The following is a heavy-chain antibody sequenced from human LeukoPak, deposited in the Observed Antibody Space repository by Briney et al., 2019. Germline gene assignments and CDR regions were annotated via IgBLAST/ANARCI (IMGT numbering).Heavy chain of an antibody. J-gene: IGHJ5*02. Sequence: GGSLRLSXXXSGFSFXXXXXXXXXQAPXKGLXWVAHIXXXXXXXXXVXSXXXXXXXSRDSAKNSLYLQMSSLRVEDTAVYYCARDESWGQGTLVSVSS. CDR3: ARDES. CDR1: GFSFXXXX. V-gene: IGHV3-7*04. CDR2: IXXXXXXX.